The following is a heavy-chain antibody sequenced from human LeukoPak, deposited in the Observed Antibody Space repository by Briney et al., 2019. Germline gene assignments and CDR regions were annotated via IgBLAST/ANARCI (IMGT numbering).Heavy chain of an antibody. J-gene: IGHJ4*02. CDR3: ATSPTGYSPGY. V-gene: IGHV1-69*13. CDR1: GGTFSTFA. D-gene: IGHD4-23*01. Sequence: GASVKVSCKASGGTFSTFALSWVRQAPGQGPDWMGGIIPILGTANYAQKFQGRVTITADESTSIAYMELSSLTSEDTAVYYCATSPTGYSPGYWGQGTLVTVSS. CDR2: IIPILGTA.